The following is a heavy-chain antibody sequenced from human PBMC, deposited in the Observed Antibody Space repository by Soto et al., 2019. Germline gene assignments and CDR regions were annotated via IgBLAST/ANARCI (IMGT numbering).Heavy chain of an antibody. CDR2: ISFDGSET. V-gene: IGHV3-30*18. CDR3: AKDRVPGAYGHYYGMDV. J-gene: IGHJ6*02. CDR1: GFTFNNSG. D-gene: IGHD6-19*01. Sequence: QVQLVESGGGVVQPGRSLRLSCAVSGFTFNNSGMHWIRQAPGKGLEWVAVISFDGSETYYADSMKGRFTISRDNSKNMLKLQMNSLSAEDTAIYYCAKDRVPGAYGHYYGMDVWGQGTTVTVSS.